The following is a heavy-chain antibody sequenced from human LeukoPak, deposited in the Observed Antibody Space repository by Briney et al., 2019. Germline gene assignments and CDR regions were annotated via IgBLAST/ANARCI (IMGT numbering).Heavy chain of an antibody. CDR1: GFTFSDYY. CDR3: ARGVLWSGYFYFDY. Sequence: GGSLRLSCAVSGFTFSDYYMDWVGQAPGKGLEWVGRIRNKANSYTTEYAASVKGRFTISRDDSKNSLYLQMNSLKAEDTAVYYCARGVLWSGYFYFDYWGQGTLSPSPQ. D-gene: IGHD3-3*01. V-gene: IGHV3-72*01. CDR2: IRNKANSYTT. J-gene: IGHJ4*02.